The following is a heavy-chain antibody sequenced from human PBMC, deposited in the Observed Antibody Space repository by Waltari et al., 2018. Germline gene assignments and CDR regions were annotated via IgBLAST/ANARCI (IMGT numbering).Heavy chain of an antibody. J-gene: IGHJ3*01. Sequence: QVHLQESGPGLVKPSETLSLTCTVSGGTITGHHWGWVRQPPGMGLEWIGYMYYTGRVDFTPSFRSRITMSVDTSKNLFFLNLSSVTAADTAMYYCVRDRGGLTHFDWFLSVWGQGKMVLVSS. CDR3: VRDRGGLTHFDWFLSV. V-gene: IGHV4-59*11. CDR2: MYYTGRV. CDR1: GGTITGHH. D-gene: IGHD3-9*01.